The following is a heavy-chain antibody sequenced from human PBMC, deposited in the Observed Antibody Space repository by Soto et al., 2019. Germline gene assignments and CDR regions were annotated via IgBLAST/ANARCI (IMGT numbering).Heavy chain of an antibody. Sequence: EVLLLESGGGLVQPGGSLRLSCAASGFTFSSYAMSWVRQAPGKGLEWVSVISGSGGSTYYADSVKGRFTISRDNSKNTLYVQMNSLRADDTAVYYCAKIEYASSWYYYGMDVWGQGTTVTVSS. D-gene: IGHD6-13*01. CDR2: ISGSGGST. J-gene: IGHJ6*02. CDR1: GFTFSSYA. CDR3: AKIEYASSWYYYGMDV. V-gene: IGHV3-23*01.